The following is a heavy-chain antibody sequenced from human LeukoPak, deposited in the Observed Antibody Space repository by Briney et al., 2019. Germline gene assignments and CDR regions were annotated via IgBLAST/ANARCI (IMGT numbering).Heavy chain of an antibody. J-gene: IGHJ4*02. D-gene: IGHD6-19*01. CDR1: GYTFTSYD. Sequence: GASVKVSCKASGYTFTSYDINWVRQATGQGLEWMGWMNPNSGNTGYAQKFQGRVTITRNTSISTAHMELSSLRSEDTAVYYCARAPSWGGLSSGSYYFDYWGQGTLVTVSS. CDR3: ARAPSWGGLSSGSYYFDY. CDR2: MNPNSGNT. V-gene: IGHV1-8*03.